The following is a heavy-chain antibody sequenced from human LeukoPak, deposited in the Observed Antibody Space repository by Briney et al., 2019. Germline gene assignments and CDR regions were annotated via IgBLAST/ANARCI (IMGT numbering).Heavy chain of an antibody. D-gene: IGHD2-2*01. CDR3: ARESLPRLRYCSSTSCDPWYFDY. Sequence: ASVKVSCKASGYTFTSNYIHWVRQAPGQGLEWMGMIYPRDGSTSYAQKLQGRVTMTTDTSTSTAYMELRSLRSDDTAVYYCARESLPRLRYCSSTSCDPWYFDYWGQGTLVTVSS. CDR2: IYPRDGST. V-gene: IGHV1-46*01. J-gene: IGHJ4*02. CDR1: GYTFTSNY.